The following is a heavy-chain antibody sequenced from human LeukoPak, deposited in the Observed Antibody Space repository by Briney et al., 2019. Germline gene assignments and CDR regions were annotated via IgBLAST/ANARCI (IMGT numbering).Heavy chain of an antibody. D-gene: IGHD3-10*01. CDR2: ISGSGGST. J-gene: IGHJ4*02. Sequence: PGGSLRLSCAASGFTFSSYAMSWVRQAPGKGLEWVSAISGSGGSTYYADSAKGRFTISRDNSKNTLYLQMNSLRAEDTAVYYCAIDVLYGSGSYRHDYWGQGTLVTVSS. CDR3: AIDVLYGSGSYRHDY. V-gene: IGHV3-23*01. CDR1: GFTFSSYA.